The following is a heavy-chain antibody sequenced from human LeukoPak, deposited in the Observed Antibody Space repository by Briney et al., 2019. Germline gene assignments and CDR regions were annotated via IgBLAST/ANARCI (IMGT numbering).Heavy chain of an antibody. J-gene: IGHJ1*01. Sequence: SETLSLTRTVSGGSISSSSYYWGWIRQPPGKGLEWIGSIHYSGSTYYNPSLKSRVTISVDTSKNQFSLKLSSVTAADTAVYYCASPETYYYDSSGYGYFQHWGQGTLVTVSS. V-gene: IGHV4-39*01. D-gene: IGHD3-22*01. CDR1: GGSISSSSYY. CDR3: ASPETYYYDSSGYGYFQH. CDR2: IHYSGST.